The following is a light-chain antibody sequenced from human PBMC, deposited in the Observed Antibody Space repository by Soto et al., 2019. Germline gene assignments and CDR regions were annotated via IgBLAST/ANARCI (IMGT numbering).Light chain of an antibody. CDR3: QQYYSYWT. CDR2: AAS. Sequence: AIRMTHSPSSLSASTGDRVTITCRASQGISSYLAWYQQKPGKAPKLLIYAASTLQSGVPSRFSGSGSGTDFTLTISCLQSEDFATYYCQQYYSYWTFGQGTKVEIK. CDR1: QGISSY. V-gene: IGKV1-8*01. J-gene: IGKJ1*01.